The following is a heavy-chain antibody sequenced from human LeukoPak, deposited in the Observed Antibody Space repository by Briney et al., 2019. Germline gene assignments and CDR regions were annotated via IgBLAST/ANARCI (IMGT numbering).Heavy chain of an antibody. J-gene: IGHJ3*02. CDR2: IDSDGSRI. CDR3: ARGPGGLDI. Sequence: GGSLRLSCEGSGFTFSTSWMHWVRQAPGKGLVWVSRIDSDGSRITYADSVKGRFTISRDNAKNTVYLQMNSLRAEDTAVYYCARGPGGLDIWGQGTMVTVSS. D-gene: IGHD3-16*01. V-gene: IGHV3-74*03. CDR1: GFTFSTSW.